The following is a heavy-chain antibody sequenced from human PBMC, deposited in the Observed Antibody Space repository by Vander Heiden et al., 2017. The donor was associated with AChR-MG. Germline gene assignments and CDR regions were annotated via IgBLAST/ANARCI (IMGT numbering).Heavy chain of an antibody. CDR2: IWYDGSNK. D-gene: IGHD3-10*01. J-gene: IGHJ4*02. CDR1: GFTFSSYG. V-gene: IGHV3-33*01. Sequence: QVQLVESGGGVVQPGRSLRLSCAASGFTFSSYGMHWVRQAPGKGLEWVAVIWYDGSNKYYADSVKGRFTISRDNSKNTLYLQMNSLRAEDTAVYYCARERYYGSGSYSYWGQGTLVTVSS. CDR3: ARERYYGSGSYSY.